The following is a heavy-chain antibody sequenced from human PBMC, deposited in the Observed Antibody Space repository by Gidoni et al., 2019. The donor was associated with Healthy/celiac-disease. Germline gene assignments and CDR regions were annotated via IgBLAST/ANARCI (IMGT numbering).Heavy chain of an antibody. CDR3: ARGYFDWFGGDSSYYYGMDV. CDR2: TRHKANSYTT. D-gene: IGHD3-9*01. CDR1: GFTFSDHY. V-gene: IGHV3-72*01. J-gene: IGHJ6*02. Sequence: EVRLVESGGGLVQPGGSLRLSCAASGFTFSDHYMDWVRQAPGKGLEWVGRTRHKANSYTTEYASSVKGRFTISRDDSKNSLYLQMNSLKTEDTAVYYCARGYFDWFGGDSSYYYGMDVWGQGTTVTVSS.